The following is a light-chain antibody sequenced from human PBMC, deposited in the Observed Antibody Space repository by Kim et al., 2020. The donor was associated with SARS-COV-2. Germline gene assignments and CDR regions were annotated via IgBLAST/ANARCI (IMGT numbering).Light chain of an antibody. CDR2: GAS. J-gene: IGKJ1*01. Sequence: DIQMTQSPSTLSASVGDRVTITCRASQHINTRLAWYQQRPGKAPNLLIDGASTLQSGVPSRFSGSGSGTDFTLTICNLQPEDFATYYCHQANNSPWTFGQGTKVDIK. CDR1: QHINTR. V-gene: IGKV1-12*01. CDR3: HQANNSPWT.